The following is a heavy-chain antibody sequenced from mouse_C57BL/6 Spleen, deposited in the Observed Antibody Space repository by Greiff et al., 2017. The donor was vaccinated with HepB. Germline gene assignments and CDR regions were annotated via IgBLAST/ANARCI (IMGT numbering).Heavy chain of an antibody. J-gene: IGHJ4*01. Sequence: EVQVVESGPELVKPGASVKISCKASGYSFTGYYMNWVKQSPEKSLEWIGEINPSTGGTTYNQKFKAKATLTVDKSSSTAYMQLKSLTSEDSAVYYCARDNYYAMDYWGQGTSVTVSS. CDR2: INPSTGGT. D-gene: IGHD1-3*01. CDR3: ARDNYYAMDY. V-gene: IGHV1-42*01. CDR1: GYSFTGYY.